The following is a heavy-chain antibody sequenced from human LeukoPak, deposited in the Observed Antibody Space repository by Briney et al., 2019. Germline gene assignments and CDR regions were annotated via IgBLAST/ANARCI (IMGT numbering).Heavy chain of an antibody. CDR3: AISGGYWAWAH. J-gene: IGHJ4*02. Sequence: GGSPRLSCAASGFTFSTYAMSWVRQAPGKGLEWVSGISGSGGSTHYADSVKGRFTISRDNSKNTLYLQMNSLRAEDTAVYYCAISGGYWAWAHWGQGTLVTVSS. CDR2: ISGSGGST. CDR1: GFTFSTYA. V-gene: IGHV3-23*01. D-gene: IGHD1-26*01.